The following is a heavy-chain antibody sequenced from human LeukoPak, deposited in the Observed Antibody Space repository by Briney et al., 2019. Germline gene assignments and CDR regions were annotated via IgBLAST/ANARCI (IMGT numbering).Heavy chain of an antibody. CDR3: ARLASSSWPLYYYYCRDV. V-gene: IGHV1-8*01. Sequence: ASVKVSCTASGYTFPSYDITWVRQAARHRLEWMGWMNPNNGNTGYAQKFQGRVTMTRSTSISTAYMELSSLRSEDTAVYYCARLASSSWPLYYYYCRDVWGQGTTVTVSS. CDR2: MNPNNGNT. D-gene: IGHD6-13*01. J-gene: IGHJ6*02. CDR1: GYTFPSYD.